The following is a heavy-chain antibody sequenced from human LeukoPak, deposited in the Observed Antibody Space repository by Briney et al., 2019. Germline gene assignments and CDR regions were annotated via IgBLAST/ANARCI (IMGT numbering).Heavy chain of an antibody. CDR1: GFTFSSYA. CDR3: ATHVGSSSLGAY. Sequence: GGSLRLSCAASGFTFSSYAMSWVRQAPGKGLEWVSAISGSGGSTYYADSVKGRFTISRDNSKSTLYLQMNSLRAEDTAVYYCATHVGSSSLGAYWGQGTLVTVSS. CDR2: ISGSGGST. V-gene: IGHV3-23*01. J-gene: IGHJ4*02. D-gene: IGHD6-13*01.